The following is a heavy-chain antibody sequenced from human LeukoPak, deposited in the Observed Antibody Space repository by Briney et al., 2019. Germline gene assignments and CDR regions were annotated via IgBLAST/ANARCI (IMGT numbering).Heavy chain of an antibody. CDR3: ARWLQTYDAFDI. J-gene: IGHJ3*02. CDR2: IIPILGIA. Sequence: AVKVSCKASGGTFSSYTISWVRQAPGQGLEWMGRIIPILGIANYAQKFQGRVTISADKTTRTAYMELSSVRAQDTGVYYCARWLQTYDAFDISGQGTIVTVSS. CDR1: GGTFSSYT. D-gene: IGHD5-24*01. V-gene: IGHV1-69*02.